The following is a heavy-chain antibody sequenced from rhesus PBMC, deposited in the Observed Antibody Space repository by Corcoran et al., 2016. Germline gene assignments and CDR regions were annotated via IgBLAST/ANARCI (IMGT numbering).Heavy chain of an antibody. D-gene: IGHD6-37*01. V-gene: IGHV2-174*01. Sequence: QVTLKESGPALVKPTQTLTLTCTFSGFSLTTSGMGVGWIRQPPGKALEWLALIYWDDDKSYSTSLKSRLTISKDTFKNQVVRTMTNMDPVDTATYYCARARRWLAVNYFDYWGQGVLVTVSS. CDR3: ARARRWLAVNYFDY. CDR1: GFSLTTSGMG. J-gene: IGHJ4*01. CDR2: IYWDDDK.